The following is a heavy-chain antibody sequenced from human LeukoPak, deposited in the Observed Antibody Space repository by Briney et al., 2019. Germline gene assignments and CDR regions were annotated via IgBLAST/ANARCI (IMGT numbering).Heavy chain of an antibody. Sequence: ETLSLTCTVSSGSISTSNYYWGWVRQPPGKALEWIGNIFYSGSTYYSPSLKSRVTISLDTSRNQFSLKLSSVTAADTAVYYCAGIAAEEYYFDYWGQGTLVTVSS. CDR1: SGSISTSNYY. CDR2: IFYSGST. CDR3: AGIAAEEYYFDY. V-gene: IGHV4-39*01. D-gene: IGHD6-13*01. J-gene: IGHJ4*02.